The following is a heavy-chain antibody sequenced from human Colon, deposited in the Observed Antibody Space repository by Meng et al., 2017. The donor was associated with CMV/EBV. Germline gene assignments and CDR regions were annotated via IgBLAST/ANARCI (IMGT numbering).Heavy chain of an antibody. CDR2: ISFDGSDK. CDR1: GFTFNNHA. CDR3: ARDGYNWNYGDY. Sequence: GGSLRLSCAASGFTFNNHAMHWVRQAPGKGLGWVALISFDGSDKYYVDSVKGRFTISRDDSKNTLYLQMNSLRVEDTAVYFCARDGYNWNYGDYWGQGTLVTVSS. J-gene: IGHJ4*02. V-gene: IGHV3-30*03. D-gene: IGHD1-7*01.